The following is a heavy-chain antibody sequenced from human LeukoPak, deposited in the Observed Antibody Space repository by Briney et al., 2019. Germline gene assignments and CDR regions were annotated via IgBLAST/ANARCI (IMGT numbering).Heavy chain of an antibody. D-gene: IGHD6-19*01. J-gene: IGHJ5*02. CDR2: IIPIFGTA. V-gene: IGHV1-69*13. CDR3: ARDYTSIAVAGTSAGFGPYWFDP. Sequence: SVKVSCTASGGTFSSYAISWVRQAPGQGLEWMGGIIPIFGTANYAQKFQGRVTITADESTSTAYMELSSLRSEDTAVYYCARDYTSIAVAGTSAGFGPYWFDPWGQGTLVTVS. CDR1: GGTFSSYA.